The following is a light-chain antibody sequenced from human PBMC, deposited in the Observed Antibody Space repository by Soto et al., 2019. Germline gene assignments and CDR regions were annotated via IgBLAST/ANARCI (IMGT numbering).Light chain of an antibody. V-gene: IGKV3-15*01. J-gene: IGKJ1*01. CDR1: QSVSSN. CDR3: QQYNNWPGT. CDR2: GAS. Sequence: EIVMTQSPATLSVSPGERATLSCRASQSVSSNLAWYQQKPGQAPRLLIYGASTRATGIPARFSGSGSGTEFPLTISGLQSEDFAVYYCQQYNNWPGTFGQGTKADIK.